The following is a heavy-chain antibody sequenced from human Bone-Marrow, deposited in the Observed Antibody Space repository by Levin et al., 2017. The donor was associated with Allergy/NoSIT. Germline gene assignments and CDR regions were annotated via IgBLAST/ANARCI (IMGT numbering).Heavy chain of an antibody. D-gene: IGHD6-19*01. CDR2: INANSGDT. J-gene: IGHJ4*02. Sequence: PGASVKVSCKASGYTFTDYFIHWVRQAPGQGPEWMGWINANSGDTNYAQKFQGRVTMTRDTSITTAYMELRWLRSDDSALYYCSRVAWLVQREVLPFDYWGQGTLVTVSS. CDR3: SRVAWLVQREVLPFDY. CDR1: GYTFTDYF. V-gene: IGHV1-2*02.